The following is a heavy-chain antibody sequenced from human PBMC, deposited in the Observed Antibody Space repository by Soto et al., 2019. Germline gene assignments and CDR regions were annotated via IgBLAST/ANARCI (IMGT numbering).Heavy chain of an antibody. CDR3: ARISQSDFWSGYYYFFDY. CDR2: ITAFNGNT. CDR1: GYTFTDYG. J-gene: IGHJ4*02. V-gene: IGHV1-18*01. D-gene: IGHD3-3*01. Sequence: QVHLVQSGAEVEKPGASVKVSCKASGYTFTDYGISWVRQAPGQGLQWMGWITAFNGNTKYAQQFQGRVTMTTDTSTSTAYMKLRSLESDDTAVYYCARISQSDFWSGYYYFFDYWGQGTLVTVS.